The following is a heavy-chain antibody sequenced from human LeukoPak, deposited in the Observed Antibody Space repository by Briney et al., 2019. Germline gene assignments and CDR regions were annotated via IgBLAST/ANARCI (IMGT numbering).Heavy chain of an antibody. D-gene: IGHD3-10*01. CDR3: ARDLHRVVVRGAPHYYYYMDV. J-gene: IGHJ6*03. CDR2: INPSGGST. CDR1: GYTFTSYY. V-gene: IGHV1-46*01. Sequence: GASVKVSCKASGYTFTSYYMHWVRQAPGQGLEWMGIINPSGGSTSYAQKLQGRVTMTTDTSTSTAYMELRSLRSDDMAVYYCARDLHRVVVRGAPHYYYYMDVWGKGTTVTISS.